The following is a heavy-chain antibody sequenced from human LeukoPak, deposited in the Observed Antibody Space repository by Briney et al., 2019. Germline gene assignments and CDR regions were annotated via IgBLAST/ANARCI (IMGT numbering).Heavy chain of an antibody. CDR2: IYYSGST. D-gene: IGHD3-3*01. J-gene: IGHJ3*02. CDR1: GGSISSYY. V-gene: IGHV4-59*08. CDR3: ARGPYYDFWSGHGAFDI. Sequence: PSETLSLTCTVSGGSISSYYWSWIRQPPGKGLEWIGYIYYSGSTNYNPSLKSRVTISVDTSKNQFSLKLSSVTAADTAVYYCARGPYYDFWSGHGAFDIWGQGTMVTVSS.